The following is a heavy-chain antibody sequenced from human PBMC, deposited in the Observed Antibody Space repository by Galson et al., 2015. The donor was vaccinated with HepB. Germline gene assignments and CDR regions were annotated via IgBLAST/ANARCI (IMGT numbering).Heavy chain of an antibody. J-gene: IGHJ6*02. Sequence: SVKVSCKASGYTFTGYYMHWVRQAPGQGLEWMGWINPNSGGTNYAQKFQGWVTMTRDTSISTAYMELSRLRSDDTAVYYCARAYPPKDNRGMDVWGQGTTVTVSS. D-gene: IGHD2/OR15-2a*01. CDR1: GYTFTGYY. V-gene: IGHV1-2*04. CDR3: ARAYPPKDNRGMDV. CDR2: INPNSGGT.